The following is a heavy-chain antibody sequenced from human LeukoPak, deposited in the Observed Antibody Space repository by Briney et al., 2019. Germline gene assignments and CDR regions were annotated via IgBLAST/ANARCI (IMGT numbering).Heavy chain of an antibody. CDR3: ARLAYCGGDCYSQLDY. J-gene: IGHJ4*02. V-gene: IGHV4-39*07. CDR2: IYYSGST. Sequence: SETLSLTCTVSGGSISSSSYYWGWIRQPPGKGLEWIGSIYYSGSTNYNPSLKSRVTISVDTSKNQFSLKLSSVTAADTAVYYCARLAYCGGDCYSQLDYWGQGTLVTVSS. CDR1: GGSISSSSYY. D-gene: IGHD2-21*02.